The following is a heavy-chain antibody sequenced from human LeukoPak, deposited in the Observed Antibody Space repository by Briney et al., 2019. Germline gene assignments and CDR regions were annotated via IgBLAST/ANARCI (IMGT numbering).Heavy chain of an antibody. V-gene: IGHV4-61*10. D-gene: IGHD6-13*01. CDR2: IYYSGST. CDR1: GGSISSGSYY. J-gene: IGHJ3*02. CDR3: ARQDSSSWFADAFDI. Sequence: KTSETLSLTCTVSGGSISSGSYYWSWIRQPAGKGLEWIGYIYYSGSTNYNPSLKSRVTISVDTSKNQFSLKLSSVTAADTAVYYCARQDSSSWFADAFDIWGQGTMVTVSS.